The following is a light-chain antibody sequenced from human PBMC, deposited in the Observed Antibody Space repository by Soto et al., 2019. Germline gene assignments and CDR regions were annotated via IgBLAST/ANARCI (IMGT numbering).Light chain of an antibody. V-gene: IGKV1-6*01. Sequence: AIQMTQSASSMCPSXGDRVTITCRASQGSRNDVGWYQQKPGKAPKLLIYEASSLQTGVPSRFSGSGSGTEFTLTISSLQPDDFATYYCQQYNTTFGQGTKVDNK. CDR1: QGSRND. CDR3: QQYNTT. CDR2: EAS. J-gene: IGKJ2*01.